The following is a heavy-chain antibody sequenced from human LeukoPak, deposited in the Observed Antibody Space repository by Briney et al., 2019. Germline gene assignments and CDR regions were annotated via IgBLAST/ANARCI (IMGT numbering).Heavy chain of an antibody. CDR1: GGSISSYY. V-gene: IGHV4-59*01. D-gene: IGHD3-10*01. CDR3: AREQGGRITIGWFDP. J-gene: IGHJ5*02. CDR2: IYYSGST. Sequence: PSETLSLTCTVSGGSISSYYWSWLRQPPGKGLEWIGYIYYSGSTNYNPSLKSRVTISVDTSKNQFSLKLSSVTVADKAVYYCAREQGGRITIGWFDPWGQGTLVTVTS.